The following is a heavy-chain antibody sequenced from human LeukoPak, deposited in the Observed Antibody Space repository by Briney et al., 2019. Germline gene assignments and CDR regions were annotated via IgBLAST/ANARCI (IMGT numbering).Heavy chain of an antibody. CDR1: GFTFSGYW. J-gene: IGHJ4*02. Sequence: GGSLRLSCAASGFTFSGYWMSWVRQTPEKGLEWVANIKQDGYEKYYVYSVKGRFTVSRDNAKNTLYLQMNSLRVEDTAVYYCARDQLEPSRWFDYWGQGTLVTVSS. D-gene: IGHD1-1*01. CDR3: ARDQLEPSRWFDY. V-gene: IGHV3-7*01. CDR2: IKQDGYEK.